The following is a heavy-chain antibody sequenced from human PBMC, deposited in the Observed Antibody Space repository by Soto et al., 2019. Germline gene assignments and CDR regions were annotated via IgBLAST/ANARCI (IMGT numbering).Heavy chain of an antibody. D-gene: IGHD6-13*01. Sequence: SETLSLTCAVYGGSFIGYYWSWIRQPPWKGLEWIGEINHSGSTNYNPSLKSRVTISVDTSKNQFSLKLSSVTAADTAVYYCARGQAAAGQGSVWFDPWGQGTLVTVSS. CDR1: GGSFIGYY. V-gene: IGHV4-34*01. J-gene: IGHJ5*02. CDR2: INHSGST. CDR3: ARGQAAAGQGSVWFDP.